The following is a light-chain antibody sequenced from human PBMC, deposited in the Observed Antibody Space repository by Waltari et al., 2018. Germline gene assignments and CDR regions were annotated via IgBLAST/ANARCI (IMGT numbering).Light chain of an antibody. CDR3: QQYASSPYT. CDR1: QSVTSTY. Sequence: EIGLTQYPGTLSLSPGERATLSCRASQSVTSTYLAWYQQKPGQAPRLLIYGTSSRATGIPDRFSGSGSGTDFTLTISRLEPDDFAVYYCQQYASSPYTFGQGTKLEIK. CDR2: GTS. V-gene: IGKV3-20*01. J-gene: IGKJ2*01.